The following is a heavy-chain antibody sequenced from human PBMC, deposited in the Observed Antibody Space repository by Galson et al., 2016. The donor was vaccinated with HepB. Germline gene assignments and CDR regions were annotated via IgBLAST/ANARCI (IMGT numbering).Heavy chain of an antibody. Sequence: SLRLSCAASGFTFSSYGMNWVRQAPGKGLEWVSAIRPGGSSTFYADSVKGRFTISRDDSTDTLYLRMNSLRAEHTAVYYCTTVPVGDYSYFLDVWGKGTTVTVSS. CDR1: GFTFSSYG. D-gene: IGHD1-26*01. CDR2: IRPGGSST. CDR3: TTVPVGDYSYFLDV. V-gene: IGHV3-23*01. J-gene: IGHJ6*03.